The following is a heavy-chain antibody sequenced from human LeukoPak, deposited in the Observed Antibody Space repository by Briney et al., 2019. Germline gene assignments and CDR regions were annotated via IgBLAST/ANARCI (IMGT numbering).Heavy chain of an antibody. J-gene: IGHJ4*02. CDR3: AKDLGSGSSGY. V-gene: IGHV3-23*01. D-gene: IGHD3-10*01. Sequence: GGSLRLSCVASGFTFSTYPMSWVRQAPGKGLDWVSLISASGGPAYYADPVKGRFTISRDNSKNTLYLQMNSLRAEDTAVYYCAKDLGSGSSGYWGQGTLVTVSS. CDR1: GFTFSTYP. CDR2: ISASGGPA.